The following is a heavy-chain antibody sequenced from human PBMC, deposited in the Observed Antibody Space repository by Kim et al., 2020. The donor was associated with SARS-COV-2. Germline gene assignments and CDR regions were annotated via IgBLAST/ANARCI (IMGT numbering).Heavy chain of an antibody. D-gene: IGHD1-7*01. V-gene: IGHV4-34*01. Sequence: LKSRVTISVDTSKNQFSLKLSSVTAADTAVYYCARGEYVSFPVELWFDPWGQGTLVTVSS. CDR3: ARGEYVSFPVELWFDP. J-gene: IGHJ5*02.